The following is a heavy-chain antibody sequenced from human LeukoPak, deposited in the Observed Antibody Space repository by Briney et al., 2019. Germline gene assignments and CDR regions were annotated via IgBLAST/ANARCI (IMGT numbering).Heavy chain of an antibody. D-gene: IGHD6-13*01. Sequence: SGPTLLHXTPTLTLTCTFSGFSLGTSGMRVSWIRQPPAKALEWLPPIDWDEDKLHRPSLKTRLTNSKDTSKNQVVLTMTNMDPVDTATYYCARMGAAGTVVYFDYWGQGTLVTVSS. CDR3: ARMGAAGTVVYFDY. V-gene: IGHV2-70*04. J-gene: IGHJ4*02. CDR2: IDWDEDK. CDR1: GFSLGTSGMR.